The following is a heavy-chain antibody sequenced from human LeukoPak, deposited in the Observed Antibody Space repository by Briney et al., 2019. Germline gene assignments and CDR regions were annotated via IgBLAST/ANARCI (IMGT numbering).Heavy chain of an antibody. V-gene: IGHV1-24*01. CDR1: GYTLTELS. J-gene: IGHJ4*02. Sequence: ASVKVSCKVSGYTLTELSMHWVRQAPGKGLEWMGGFDPEDGETIYAQKFQGRVTTTEDTSTDTAYMELSSLRSEDTAVYYCATDLIPRYCSSTSCNIAGEDYWGQGTLVTVSS. CDR2: FDPEDGET. CDR3: ATDLIPRYCSSTSCNIAGEDY. D-gene: IGHD2-2*02.